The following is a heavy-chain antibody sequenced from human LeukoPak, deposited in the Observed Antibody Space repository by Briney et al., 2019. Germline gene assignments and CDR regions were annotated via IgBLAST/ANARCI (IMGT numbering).Heavy chain of an antibody. CDR1: GGTFSSYA. Sequence: SVKVSCKASGGTFSSYAITWVRQAPGQGLEWIGGIIPIFDTTKYAQKFQGRVTITADKSTNTAYMDLNSLRSEDTAVYYCARGGVQPYYYYMDVWGNGTTVTVSS. CDR2: IIPIFDTT. V-gene: IGHV1-69*06. CDR3: ARGGVQPYYYYMDV. J-gene: IGHJ6*03. D-gene: IGHD1-1*01.